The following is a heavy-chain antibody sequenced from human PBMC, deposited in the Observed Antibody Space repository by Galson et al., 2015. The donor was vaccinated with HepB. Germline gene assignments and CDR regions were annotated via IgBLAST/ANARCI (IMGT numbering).Heavy chain of an antibody. CDR2: VYYTGST. CDR3: ARQKGTKILFDY. J-gene: IGHJ4*02. D-gene: IGHD2-8*01. CDR1: GDSTSSYF. V-gene: IGHV4-59*08. Sequence: DTLSLTCTVSGDSTSSYFWSWIRQPPGKGLEWIGYVYYTGSTNYNPSLKRRVTMSVDTSKNQFSLKLNSVTAADTAVYYCARQKGTKILFDYWGQGTLVTVSS.